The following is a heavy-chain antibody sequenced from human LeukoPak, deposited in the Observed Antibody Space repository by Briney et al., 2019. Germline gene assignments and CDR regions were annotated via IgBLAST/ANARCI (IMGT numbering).Heavy chain of an antibody. D-gene: IGHD3-22*01. J-gene: IGHJ4*02. CDR1: GGSISSYY. CDR3: AREDGDSSGYYYFDY. Sequence: SETLSLTCTVSGGSISSYYWSWIRQPPGKGLEWIGYIYYSGSTNYNPSLKSRVTISVDTSKNQFSLKLSSVTAADTAVYYCAREDGDSSGYYYFDYWGQGTQVTVSS. V-gene: IGHV4-59*01. CDR2: IYYSGST.